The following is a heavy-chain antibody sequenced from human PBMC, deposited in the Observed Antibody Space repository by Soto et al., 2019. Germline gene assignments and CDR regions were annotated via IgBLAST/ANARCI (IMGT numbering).Heavy chain of an antibody. CDR2: ISYDGSNK. CDR3: AREKDTAMVNYYYYGMDV. J-gene: IGHJ6*01. V-gene: IGHV3-30-3*01. Sequence: QVQLVESGGGVVQPGRSLRLSCAASGFTFSSYAMHWVRQAPGKGLEWVAVISYDGSNKYYADSVKGRFTISRDNSKNTLYLQMNSLRAEDTAVYYCAREKDTAMVNYYYYGMDVW. D-gene: IGHD5-18*01. CDR1: GFTFSSYA.